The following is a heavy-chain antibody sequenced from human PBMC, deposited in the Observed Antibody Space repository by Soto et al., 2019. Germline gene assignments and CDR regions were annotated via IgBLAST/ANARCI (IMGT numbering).Heavy chain of an antibody. CDR2: ISGLSSTI. CDR1: GFTFSSYS. V-gene: IGHV3-48*02. D-gene: IGHD1-26*01. Sequence: GSLRLSCAASGFTFSSYSMNWVRRAPGRGLEWVSYISGLSSTIYYADSVKGRFTVSRDNAKNSLYLQMNSLRDEDAAVYYCARERADSGSFPFDFWGPGTLVTVSS. J-gene: IGHJ4*01. CDR3: ARERADSGSFPFDF.